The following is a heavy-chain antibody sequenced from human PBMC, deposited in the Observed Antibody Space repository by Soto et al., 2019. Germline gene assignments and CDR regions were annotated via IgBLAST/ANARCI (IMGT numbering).Heavy chain of an antibody. CDR3: VKIAVAGTGYFDY. D-gene: IGHD6-19*01. Sequence: SVKVSCKASGGTFSSYTISWVRQAPGQGLEWMGRIIPILGIANYAQKFQGRVTITADKSTSTAYMELSSLRSEDTAVYYCVKIAVAGTGYFDYWGQGTLVTVSS. J-gene: IGHJ4*02. CDR1: GGTFSSYT. CDR2: IIPILGIA. V-gene: IGHV1-69*02.